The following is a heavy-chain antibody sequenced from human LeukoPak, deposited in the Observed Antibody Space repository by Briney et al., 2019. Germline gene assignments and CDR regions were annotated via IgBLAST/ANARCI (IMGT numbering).Heavy chain of an antibody. V-gene: IGHV4-61*02. CDR1: GDSISRGTYY. J-gene: IGHJ4*02. CDR2: VFRSGST. CDR3: ARDSNFYDVSHDKAEDF. Sequence: SQTPSLTCTVTGDSISRGTYYWTWVRQPAGKGLEWIGRVFRSGSTYYNPSLKSRVTISIDTSNNQFSLHLRSVTAADTAVYYCARDSNFYDVSHDKAEDFWGQGTLVTVSS. D-gene: IGHD3-22*01.